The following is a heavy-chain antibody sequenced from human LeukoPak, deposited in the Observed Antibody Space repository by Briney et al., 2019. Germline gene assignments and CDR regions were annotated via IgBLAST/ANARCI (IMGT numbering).Heavy chain of an antibody. CDR2: ISAYNGNT. V-gene: IGHV1-18*01. CDR3: ATFKYYYDSSGDFDY. CDR1: GYTFTSYG. J-gene: IGHJ4*02. D-gene: IGHD3-22*01. Sequence: ASVKVSCKASGYTFTSYGISWVRQAPGQGLEWMGWISAYNGNTNYAQKFQGRVTITADKSTSTAYMELSSLRSEDTAVYYCATFKYYYDSSGDFDYWGQGTLVTVSS.